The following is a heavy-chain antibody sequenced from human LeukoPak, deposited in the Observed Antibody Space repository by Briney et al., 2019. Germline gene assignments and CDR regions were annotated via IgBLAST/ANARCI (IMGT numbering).Heavy chain of an antibody. CDR1: GFTLRTYA. J-gene: IGHJ4*01. D-gene: IGHD5-12*01. V-gene: IGHV3-23*01. CDR2: KSGSAGFT. Sequence: HPGGSLRLSCVASGFTLRTYAMSWVRQAPGKGLEWVSAKSGSAGFTYYADAVRGRFTVSRDISTNTVFLQMDSLRAGDTAVYYCAKEYSGYDFGCWGQRTLVTVSS. CDR3: AKEYSGYDFGC.